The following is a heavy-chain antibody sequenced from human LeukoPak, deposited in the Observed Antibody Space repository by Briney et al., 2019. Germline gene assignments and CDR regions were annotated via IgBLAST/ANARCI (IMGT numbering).Heavy chain of an antibody. Sequence: ASVKVSCKASGYTFTSYDINWVRQATGQGLEWMGWMNPNSGNTGYAQKFQGRVTMTRNTSISTAYMELSSLRSEDTAVYYCARGNIAAAGDDYWGQGTLVTVSS. J-gene: IGHJ4*02. CDR2: MNPNSGNT. D-gene: IGHD6-13*01. CDR1: GYTFTSYD. CDR3: ARGNIAAAGDDY. V-gene: IGHV1-8*01.